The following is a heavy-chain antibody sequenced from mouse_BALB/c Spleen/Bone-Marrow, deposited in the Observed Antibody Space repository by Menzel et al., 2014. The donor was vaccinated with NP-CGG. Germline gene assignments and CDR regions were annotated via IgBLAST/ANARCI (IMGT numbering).Heavy chain of an antibody. CDR3: AGTLGHYAMDY. CDR2: IWGDGST. D-gene: IGHD4-1*01. Sequence: QVQLQQSGPGLVAPSQSLSITCTVSGFSLTGYGVNWVRQPPGKGLEWLGMIWGDGSTDYNSALKSRLSISKDNSKSHVFLKMNSLQTDDTARYYCAGTLGHYAMDYWGQGTSVTVSS. CDR1: GFSLTGYG. J-gene: IGHJ4*01. V-gene: IGHV2-6-7*01.